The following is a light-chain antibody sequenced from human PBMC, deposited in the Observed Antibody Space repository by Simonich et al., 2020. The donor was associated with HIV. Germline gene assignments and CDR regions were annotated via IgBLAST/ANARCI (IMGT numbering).Light chain of an antibody. CDR1: QSISSY. J-gene: IGKJ1*01. CDR3: QQSYSTPPT. Sequence: DIQMTQSPSSLSASVGDSVIITCRASQSISSYLNWYQQKPGEAPKLLIYAASSLQSGVPSRFSGSGSGTDFTLTISSLQPEDFATYYCQQSYSTPPTFGQGTKVEIK. V-gene: IGKV1-39*01. CDR2: AAS.